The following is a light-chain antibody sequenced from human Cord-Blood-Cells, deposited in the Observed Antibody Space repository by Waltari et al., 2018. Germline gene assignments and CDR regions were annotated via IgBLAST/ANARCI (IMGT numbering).Light chain of an antibody. CDR3: CSYAGSRRV. CDR1: SSDAGRYNL. Sequence: QSALTQPASVSGSPGQSITISCTGTSSDAGRYNLVSWYQQHPGKAPKLMIYEGSKRPSGVSNRFSGSKSGNTASLTISGLQAEDEADYYCCSYAGSRRVFGGGTKLTVL. V-gene: IGLV2-23*01. CDR2: EGS. J-gene: IGLJ3*02.